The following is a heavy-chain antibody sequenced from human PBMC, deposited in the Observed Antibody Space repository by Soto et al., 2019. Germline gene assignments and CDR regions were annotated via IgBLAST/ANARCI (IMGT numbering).Heavy chain of an antibody. CDR3: ARAGTGHNSGWTSELGY. Sequence: QVQLVQSGAELRKPGASVKVSCKASGYTFSSYYVHWVRQAPGQGLEWMGLINPSGVKTTYAQNFQGRVTMTRDTATTTVYMELSGLRSEDTAVYYCARAGTGHNSGWTSELGYWGQGTLVTVSS. CDR1: GYTFSSYY. CDR2: INPSGVKT. D-gene: IGHD5-12*01. V-gene: IGHV1-46*01. J-gene: IGHJ4*02.